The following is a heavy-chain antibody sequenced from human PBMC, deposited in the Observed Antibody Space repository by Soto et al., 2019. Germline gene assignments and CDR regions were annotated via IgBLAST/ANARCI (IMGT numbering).Heavy chain of an antibody. CDR2: TSSSDDSR. D-gene: IGHD5-12*01. Sequence: GGSLRLSCAASGFRFRTYSMNWVRQAPGKGLEWISYTSSSDDSRLYADSVTGRFTISRDTAKDSLILQMNSLRAEDTAVYYCARGGLVAMGFDYWGLGTQVTVSS. CDR3: ARGGLVAMGFDY. J-gene: IGHJ4*02. CDR1: GFRFRTYS. V-gene: IGHV3-48*01.